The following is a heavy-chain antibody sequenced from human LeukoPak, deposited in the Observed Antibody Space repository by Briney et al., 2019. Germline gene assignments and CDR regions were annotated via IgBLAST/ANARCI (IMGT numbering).Heavy chain of an antibody. D-gene: IGHD4-11*01. V-gene: IGHV4-30-2*02. CDR1: GGSISSGGYY. CDR2: IYHSGST. CDR3: ARSNLYGSIYFDS. Sequence: PSETLSLTCTVSGGSISSGGYYWSWIRQPPGKGLEWIGYIYHSGSTYYNPSLKSRVTISVDRSKNQFSLKLSSATAADTAVYYCARSNLYGSIYFDSWGQGTLVTVSS. J-gene: IGHJ4*02.